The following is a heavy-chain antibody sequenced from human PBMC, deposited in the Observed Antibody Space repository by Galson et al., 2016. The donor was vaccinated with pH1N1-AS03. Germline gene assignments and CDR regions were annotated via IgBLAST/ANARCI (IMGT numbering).Heavy chain of an antibody. CDR3: ARGPSLPTQGLVGVDV. D-gene: IGHD1-26*01. Sequence: SVKVSCKASGGTFNTYAISWVRQAPGQGLEWMGGIISIFGTTNHAQKFQGRVTITADESTSSVYMELSSLRSEDTAVYYCARGPSLPTQGLVGVDVWGQGTTVTVSS. CDR1: GGTFNTYA. J-gene: IGHJ6*02. CDR2: IISIFGTT. V-gene: IGHV1-69*13.